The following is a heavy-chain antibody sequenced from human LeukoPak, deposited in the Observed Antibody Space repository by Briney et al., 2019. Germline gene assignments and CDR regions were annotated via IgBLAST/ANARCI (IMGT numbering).Heavy chain of an antibody. V-gene: IGHV5-51*01. Sequence: GESLKISCKAPVFSFTNYWIAWVRQKPGEGLEWMGNIYPGDSDTRYNPSFQGQVTISADTSIKTAYLQWSSLKASDTAIYYCARLPGYGDRVRGAAFDIWGQGTMATVSS. CDR3: ARLPGYGDRVRGAAFDI. CDR1: VFSFTNYW. CDR2: IYPGDSDT. D-gene: IGHD4-17*01. J-gene: IGHJ3*02.